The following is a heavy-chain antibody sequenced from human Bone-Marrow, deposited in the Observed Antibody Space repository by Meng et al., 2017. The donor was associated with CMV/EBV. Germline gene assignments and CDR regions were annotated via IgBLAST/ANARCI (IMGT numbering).Heavy chain of an antibody. D-gene: IGHD2-8*01. CDR3: AREVSNAFDI. CDR1: GFTFSSYG. CDR2: ISYDRSNK. J-gene: IGHJ3*02. V-gene: IGHV3-30*12. Sequence: GGSLRLSCAASGFTFSSYGMHWVRQAPGKGLEWVAVISYDRSNKYYADSVKGRFTISRDNSKNALYLQMSRLRAGDTAVYYCAREVSNAFDIWGQGTMVTVSS.